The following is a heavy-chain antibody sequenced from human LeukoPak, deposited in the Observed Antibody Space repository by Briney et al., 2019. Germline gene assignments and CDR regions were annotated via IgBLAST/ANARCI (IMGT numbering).Heavy chain of an antibody. D-gene: IGHD1-26*01. CDR3: AKGIESSGSDYTCFDF. CDR1: GFTFSTYA. J-gene: IGHJ4*02. Sequence: GGSLRLSCAAAGFTFSTYALSWVRQAPGKGLEWVSDISGSGGSTYYADSVEGRFTISRDNSKNTLYLQMNSPRAEDTAVYYCAKGIESSGSDYTCFDFWGQGTLVTVSS. V-gene: IGHV3-23*01. CDR2: ISGSGGST.